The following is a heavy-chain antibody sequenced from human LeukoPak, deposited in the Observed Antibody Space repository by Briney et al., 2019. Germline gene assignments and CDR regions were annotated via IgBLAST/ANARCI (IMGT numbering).Heavy chain of an antibody. D-gene: IGHD2-15*01. J-gene: IGHJ3*02. CDR3: ARHRLYCSGGSCYRKGAFDI. CDR1: GASISRYQ. Sequence: SETLSLTCTVSGASISRYQWSWIRQPAGKGLEWLGRIYTSGSTDYNPSLRSRVTMSVDTSKNQFSLKLSSVTAADTAVYYCARHRLYCSGGSCYRKGAFDIWGQGTMVTVSS. V-gene: IGHV4-4*07. CDR2: IYTSGST.